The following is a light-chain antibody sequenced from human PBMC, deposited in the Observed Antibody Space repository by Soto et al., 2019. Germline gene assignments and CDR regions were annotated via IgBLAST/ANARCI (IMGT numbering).Light chain of an antibody. Sequence: DIQMTQSPSTLSGSVGDRVSITCRASQNIDKWLAWYQQKPQKAPKLLIFDASTLESGVPSRFSGSGSGTEFTLTISSLQPDDFATYYCQQYNTYQGTFGPGTKVDI. J-gene: IGKJ1*01. CDR2: DAS. CDR3: QQYNTYQGT. V-gene: IGKV1-5*01. CDR1: QNIDKW.